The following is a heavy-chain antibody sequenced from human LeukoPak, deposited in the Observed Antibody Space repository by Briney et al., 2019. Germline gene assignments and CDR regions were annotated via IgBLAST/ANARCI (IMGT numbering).Heavy chain of an antibody. J-gene: IGHJ6*03. CDR2: IKCKTDGGTT. Sequence: PGGSLRLSCAASGFPFSNAWMSWVRQAPGKGLEWVGGIKCKTDGGTTDYAAPVKGRFTISRDDSKNTLYLQMNSLKTDDTAVYYCTTDRGDYGSGTYEIYYYYMDVWGKGTTVTVSS. CDR1: GFPFSNAW. D-gene: IGHD3-10*01. CDR3: TTDRGDYGSGTYEIYYYYMDV. V-gene: IGHV3-15*01.